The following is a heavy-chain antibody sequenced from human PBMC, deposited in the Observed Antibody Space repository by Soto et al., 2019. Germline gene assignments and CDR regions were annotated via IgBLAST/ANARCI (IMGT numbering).Heavy chain of an antibody. V-gene: IGHV3-21*01. CDR1: GFTFSSYS. CDR2: ISSSSSYI. J-gene: IGHJ4*02. CDR3: ASNYDILTGYDY. Sequence: GALRLSCAASGFTFSSYSMNWVRQAPGKGLEWVSSISSSSSYIYYADSVKGRFTISRDNAKNSLYLQMNSLRAEDTAVYYCASNYDILTGYDYWGQGTLVTVSS. D-gene: IGHD3-9*01.